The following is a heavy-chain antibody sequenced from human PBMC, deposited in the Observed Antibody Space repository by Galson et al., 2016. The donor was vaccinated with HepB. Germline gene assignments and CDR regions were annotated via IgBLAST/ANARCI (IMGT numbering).Heavy chain of an antibody. CDR3: ARQVSRGSFGP. Sequence: SETLSLTCTVSGGSINTTHYSWAWIRQPPGMGLVWVGSLSDSGATYYNPSLNSRVTISVDTSKNQFSLKLTSVTAADTAVYYCARQVSRGSFGPWGQGTLVTVSS. D-gene: IGHD5/OR15-5a*01. J-gene: IGHJ5*02. CDR1: GGSINTTHYS. V-gene: IGHV4-39*01. CDR2: LSDSGAT.